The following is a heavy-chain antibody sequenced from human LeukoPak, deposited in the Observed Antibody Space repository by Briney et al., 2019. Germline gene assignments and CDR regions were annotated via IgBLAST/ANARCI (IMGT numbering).Heavy chain of an antibody. V-gene: IGHV4-39*01. Sequence: SETLSLTCTVSGGSISSSSYYWCWIRQPPGKGLEWIGSIYYSGSTYYNPSLKSRVTISVDTSKNQFSLKLSSVTAADTAVYYCARLNYPREYCSSTSCYRRSAFDIWGQGTMVTVSS. CDR3: ARLNYPREYCSSTSCYRRSAFDI. CDR2: IYYSGST. J-gene: IGHJ3*02. CDR1: GGSISSSSYY. D-gene: IGHD2-2*01.